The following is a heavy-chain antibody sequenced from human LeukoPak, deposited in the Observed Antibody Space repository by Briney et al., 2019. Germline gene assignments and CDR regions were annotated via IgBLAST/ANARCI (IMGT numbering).Heavy chain of an antibody. J-gene: IGHJ4*02. CDR3: ATQAAGGPLDY. V-gene: IGHV4-39*01. CDR1: GASISSSTYY. Sequence: SETLSLTCTVSGASISSSTYYWGWIRQPPGKGLEWIGTVYYSGGTSYYPSLKSRVTISVDTSKNQFSLKLTSVTAADTVVYYCATQAAGGPLDYWGQGTLVTVSS. D-gene: IGHD2-15*01. CDR2: VYYSGGT.